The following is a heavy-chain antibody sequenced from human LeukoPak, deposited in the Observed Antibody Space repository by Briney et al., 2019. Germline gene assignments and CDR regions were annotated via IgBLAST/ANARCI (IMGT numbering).Heavy chain of an antibody. V-gene: IGHV4-30-2*01. Sequence: PSETLSLTCAVSGGSISSGGYSWSWIRQPPGKGLEWIGYIYHSGSTYYNPSLKSRVTISVGRSKNQFSLKLSSVTAADTAVYYCARASLKLGWFDPWGQGTLVTVSS. CDR2: IYHSGST. D-gene: IGHD1-7*01. CDR3: ARASLKLGWFDP. J-gene: IGHJ5*02. CDR1: GGSISSGGYS.